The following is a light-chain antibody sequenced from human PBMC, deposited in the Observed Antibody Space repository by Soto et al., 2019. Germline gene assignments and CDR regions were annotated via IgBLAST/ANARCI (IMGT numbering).Light chain of an antibody. CDR3: QQYGSSPQNT. CDR2: GAS. Sequence: EIVLTQSPGTLSLSPGERATLSCRASQSVSSSHLAWYQQKPGQAPRLLIYGASSRATGIPDRFSGSGSGTDFTLTISRLEPEDFAVYYCQQYGSSPQNTFGQGTRLEIK. CDR1: QSVSSSH. V-gene: IGKV3-20*01. J-gene: IGKJ5*01.